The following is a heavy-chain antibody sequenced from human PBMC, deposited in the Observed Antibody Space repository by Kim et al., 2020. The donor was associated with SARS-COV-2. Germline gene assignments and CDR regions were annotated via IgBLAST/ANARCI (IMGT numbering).Heavy chain of an antibody. CDR3: ATLGEEYYDILTGYYRPPGG. Sequence: ASVKVSCKASGYTFTSYAMHWVRQAPGQRLEWMGWINAGNGNTKYSQKFQGRVTITRDTSASTAYMELSSLRSEDTAVYYCATLGEEYYDILTGYYRPPGGWGQGTPVTVSS. D-gene: IGHD3-9*01. V-gene: IGHV1-3*01. CDR1: GYTFTSYA. CDR2: INAGNGNT. J-gene: IGHJ4*02.